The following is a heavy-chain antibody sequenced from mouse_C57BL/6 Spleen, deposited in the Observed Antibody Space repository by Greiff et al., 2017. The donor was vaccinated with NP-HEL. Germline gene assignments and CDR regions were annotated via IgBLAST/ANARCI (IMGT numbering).Heavy chain of an antibody. CDR3: ARRRANWDYFDY. Sequence: VQLQQSGAELVKPGASVKMSCKASGYTFTSYWITWVKQRPGQGLEWIGDIYPGSGSTNYNEKFKSKATLTVDTSSSTAYMQLSSLTSEDSAVYYCARRRANWDYFDYWGQGTTLTVSS. CDR2: IYPGSGST. CDR1: GYTFTSYW. J-gene: IGHJ2*01. V-gene: IGHV1-55*01. D-gene: IGHD4-1*01.